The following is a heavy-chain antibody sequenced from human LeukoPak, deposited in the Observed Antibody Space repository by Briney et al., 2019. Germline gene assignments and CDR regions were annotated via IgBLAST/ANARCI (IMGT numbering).Heavy chain of an antibody. CDR2: IKSDSTLI. Sequence: PGGSLRLSCEASGFSFSSFAMNWVRQAPGKGLEWVAGIKSDSTLIYYAESAKGRFTISRDNSRNTLYLQMNSLRAEDTAVYYCAKNRLTAYYFDDWGQGTLVTVSS. J-gene: IGHJ4*02. V-gene: IGHV3-23*01. D-gene: IGHD2-21*02. CDR3: AKNRLTAYYFDD. CDR1: GFSFSSFA.